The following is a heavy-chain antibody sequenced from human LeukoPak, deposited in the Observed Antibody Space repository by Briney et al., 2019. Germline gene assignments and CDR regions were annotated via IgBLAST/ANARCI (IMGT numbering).Heavy chain of an antibody. CDR1: GGSISSSDYY. Sequence: SETLSLTCTVSGGSISSSDYYWCWIRQSAGKGLEWIGRLNPSGSTYYNPSLKSRLTLSLDPSESQFSLKLSSVTAADMALYYCARGRPYGDYFDYWGKGTLVTASS. CDR2: LNPSGST. V-gene: IGHV4-61*02. D-gene: IGHD4-17*01. J-gene: IGHJ4*02. CDR3: ARGRPYGDYFDY.